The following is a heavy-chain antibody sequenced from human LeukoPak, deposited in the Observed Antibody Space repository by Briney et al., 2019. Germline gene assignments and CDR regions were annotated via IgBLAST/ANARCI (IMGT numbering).Heavy chain of an antibody. D-gene: IGHD3-3*01. V-gene: IGHV3-30*18. Sequence: GGSLRLSCAASGFTFNSYGMHWVRQAPGKGLEWVALISYDGNNEYYADSVKGRFTISRDNSKNTLYLQVNSLRAEDTAVYYCAKAMTDAFWDYWGQGTLVTVSS. CDR1: GFTFNSYG. J-gene: IGHJ4*02. CDR3: AKAMTDAFWDY. CDR2: ISYDGNNE.